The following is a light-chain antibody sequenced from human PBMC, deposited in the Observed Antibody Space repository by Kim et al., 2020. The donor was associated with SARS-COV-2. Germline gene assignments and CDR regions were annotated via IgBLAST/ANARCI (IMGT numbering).Light chain of an antibody. Sequence: EVVMTQSPATLSVFPGERAILSCRASQIVYSNLVWYQQKPGQGPTLLIHGASTRATGIPARFSGSGSGTEFTLTISSLQSEDFAVYYCHQYNNWPLTFGGGTKVDIK. CDR2: GAS. CDR3: HQYNNWPLT. J-gene: IGKJ4*01. CDR1: QIVYSN. V-gene: IGKV3-15*01.